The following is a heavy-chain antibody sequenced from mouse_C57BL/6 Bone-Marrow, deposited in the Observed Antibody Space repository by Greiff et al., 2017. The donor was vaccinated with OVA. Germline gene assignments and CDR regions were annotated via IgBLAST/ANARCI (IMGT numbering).Heavy chain of an antibody. CDR1: GYTFTNYW. V-gene: IGHV1-63*01. CDR3: ARGGFNWDSYYFDY. D-gene: IGHD4-1*01. J-gene: IGHJ2*01. CDR2: IYPGGGYT. Sequence: VMLVESGAELVRPGTSVKMSCKASGYTFTNYWIGWAKQRPGHGLEWIGDIYPGGGYTNYNEKFKGKATLTADKSSSTAYMQFSSLTSEDSAIYYCARGGFNWDSYYFDYWGQGTTLTVSS.